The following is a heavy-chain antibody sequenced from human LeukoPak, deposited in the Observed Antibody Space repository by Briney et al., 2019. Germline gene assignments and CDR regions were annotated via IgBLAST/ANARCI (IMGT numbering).Heavy chain of an antibody. CDR2: ISGSGGST. D-gene: IGHD3-22*01. J-gene: IGHJ4*02. Sequence: PGGSLRLSCAASGFTFSSYAMSWVRQAPGKGLEWVSAISGSGGSTYYADSVKGRFTISRDNSKNTLYLQMNSLRAEDTAVYYCAKDLYYYDSSGYYSTFDYWGQGTLATVSS. CDR1: GFTFSSYA. CDR3: AKDLYYYDSSGYYSTFDY. V-gene: IGHV3-23*01.